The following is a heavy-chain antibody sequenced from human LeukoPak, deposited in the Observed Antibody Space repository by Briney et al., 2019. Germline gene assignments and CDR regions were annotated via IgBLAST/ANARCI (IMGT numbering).Heavy chain of an antibody. V-gene: IGHV3-23*01. D-gene: IGHD2-2*01. Sequence: GRSLRLSCAASGFTFSSYAMSWVRQAPGKGLEWVSAISGSGGSTYYADSVKGRFTISRDNSKNTLYLQMNSLRAEDTAVYYCAKGVVPAAMSGADSWGQGTLVTVSS. CDR3: AKGVVPAAMSGADS. CDR1: GFTFSSYA. J-gene: IGHJ4*02. CDR2: ISGSGGST.